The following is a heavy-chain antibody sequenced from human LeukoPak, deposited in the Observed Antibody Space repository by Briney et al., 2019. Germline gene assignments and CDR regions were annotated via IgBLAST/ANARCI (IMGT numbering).Heavy chain of an antibody. V-gene: IGHV1-69*13. Sequence: SVKVSCKASGGTFSSYAISWVRQAPGQGLEWMGGIIPIFGTANYAQKFQGRVTITADESTSTAYMELSSLRSEDTAVYYCARPEYYDDAFDIWGQGTMVTVSS. CDR3: ARPEYYDDAFDI. CDR1: GGTFSSYA. D-gene: IGHD3-3*01. J-gene: IGHJ3*02. CDR2: IIPIFGTA.